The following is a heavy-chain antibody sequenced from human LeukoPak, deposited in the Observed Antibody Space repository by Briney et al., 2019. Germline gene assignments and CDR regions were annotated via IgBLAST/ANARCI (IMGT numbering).Heavy chain of an antibody. CDR3: ARAYSGYDFWFDP. D-gene: IGHD5-12*01. CDR1: GGSISSSSYY. V-gene: IGHV4-61*01. Sequence: PSETLSLTCTVSGGSISSSSYYWSWIRQPPGKGLEWIGYIYYSGSTNYNPSLKSRVTISVDTSKNQFSLKLSSVTAADTAVYYCARAYSGYDFWFDPWGQGTLVTVSS. CDR2: IYYSGST. J-gene: IGHJ5*02.